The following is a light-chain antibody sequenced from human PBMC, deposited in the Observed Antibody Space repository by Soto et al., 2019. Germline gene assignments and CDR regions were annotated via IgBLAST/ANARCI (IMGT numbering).Light chain of an antibody. J-gene: IGLJ1*01. CDR2: DVS. CDR3: CSYAGSYTLYV. Sequence: QSALTQPRSVSGSPGQSVTISCSGTSSDVGGYNYVSWYQQYPGTAPKLMIYDVSMRPSGVPYRFSGSKSGNTASLTISGLQAEDEDDYYCCSYAGSYTLYVFGSGTKVTVL. CDR1: SSDVGGYNY. V-gene: IGLV2-11*01.